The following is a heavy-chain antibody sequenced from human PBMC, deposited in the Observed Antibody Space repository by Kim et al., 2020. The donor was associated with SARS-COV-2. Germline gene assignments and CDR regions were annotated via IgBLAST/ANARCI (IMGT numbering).Heavy chain of an antibody. D-gene: IGHD3-10*01. V-gene: IGHV1-2*06. CDR2: INPNSGGT. Sequence: ASVKVSCKASGYTFTGYYMHWVRQAPGQGLEWMGRINPNSGGTNYAQKFQGRVTMTRDTSISTAYMELSRLRSDDTAVYYCARVGYGSGSVDVWGQGTTVTVSS. J-gene: IGHJ6*02. CDR1: GYTFTGYY. CDR3: ARVGYGSGSVDV.